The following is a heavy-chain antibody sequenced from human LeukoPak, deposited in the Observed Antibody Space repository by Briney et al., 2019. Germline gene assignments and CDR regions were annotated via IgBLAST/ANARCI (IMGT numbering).Heavy chain of an antibody. D-gene: IGHD3-10*01. CDR3: AKDLSGSSHNCFDP. CDR2: ISGYGGST. CDR1: GFTFSSYA. J-gene: IGHJ5*02. V-gene: IGHV3-23*01. Sequence: GGSLRLSCAASGFTFSSYAMSWVRQAPGKGLEWVSDISGYGGSTYYEDSVKGRFTISRDNSKNTLYLQMNRLRAEDTAVYYCAKDLSGSSHNCFDPWGQGPLVTVS.